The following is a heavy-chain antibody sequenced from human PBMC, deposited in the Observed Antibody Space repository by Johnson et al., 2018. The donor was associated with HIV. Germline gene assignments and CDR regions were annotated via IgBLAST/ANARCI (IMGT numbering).Heavy chain of an antibody. J-gene: IGHJ3*02. V-gene: IGHV3-23*04. CDR2: ISGSGGST. Sequence: MQPVVPGGGLVQPGGSLRLSCAAPGFTFSSHAMSWVRQAPGKGLEWVSAISGSGGSTYYADSVKGRFTISRDNYNNTLYLQMHSLRAEDTAVYYCAKGDIVVVPAADYSSSSVDIWGQGTMVTVSS. CDR1: GFTFSSHA. D-gene: IGHD2-2*01. CDR3: AKGDIVVVPAADYSSSSVDI.